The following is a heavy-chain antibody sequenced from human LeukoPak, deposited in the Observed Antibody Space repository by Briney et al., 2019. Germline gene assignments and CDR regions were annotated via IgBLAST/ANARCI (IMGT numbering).Heavy chain of an antibody. CDR1: GFTFSSYW. D-gene: IGHD3-10*01. CDR2: INKDGSEK. J-gene: IGHJ4*02. Sequence: WGSLRLSCAASGFTFSSYWITWVRQVPGKGLEWVANINKDGSEKNYVDSVKGRFTTSRDNAKNSLYLHMNSLRAEDTAMYYCARPYYYSSGSHPFWGQGTLVTVSS. CDR3: ARPYYYSSGSHPF. V-gene: IGHV3-7*01.